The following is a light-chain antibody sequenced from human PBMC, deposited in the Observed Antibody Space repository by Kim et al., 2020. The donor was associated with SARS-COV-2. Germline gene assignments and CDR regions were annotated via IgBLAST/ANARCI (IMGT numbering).Light chain of an antibody. J-gene: IGKJ4*01. CDR1: QSVRSY. CDR2: GAS. CDR3: QQYNNWPLT. Sequence: VYTGEIATLPCRARQSVRSYLAWYQQKPGQAPRLLIYGASTRATGIPARFSGSGSGTEFTLTISSLQSEDFAVYYCQQYNNWPLTFGGGTKVDIK. V-gene: IGKV3-15*01.